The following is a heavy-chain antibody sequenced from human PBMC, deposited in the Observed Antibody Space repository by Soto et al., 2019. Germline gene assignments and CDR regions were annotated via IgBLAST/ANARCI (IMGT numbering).Heavy chain of an antibody. V-gene: IGHV4-59*01. J-gene: IGHJ6*03. CDR1: GGSISSYY. CDR3: ARVAELNPYDFWSGSIFHSTPGYYYYMDV. CDR2: IYYSGST. Sequence: QVQLQESGPGLVKPSETLSLTCTVSGGSISSYYWSWIRQPPGKGLEWIGYIYYSGSTNYNPSLKSRVTISVDTSKNQFSLKLSSVTAADTAVYYCARVAELNPYDFWSGSIFHSTPGYYYYMDVWGKGTTVTVSS. D-gene: IGHD3-3*01.